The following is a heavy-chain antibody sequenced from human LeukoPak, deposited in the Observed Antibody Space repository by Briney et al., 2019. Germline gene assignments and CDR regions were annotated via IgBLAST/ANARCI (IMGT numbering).Heavy chain of an antibody. CDR2: IIPIFGTA. D-gene: IGHD3-10*01. V-gene: IGHV1-69*13. CDR3: ARDLVGYYYGSGSYYNPLDY. Sequence: ASVKVSCKASGGTFSSYAISWVRQAPGQGLEWMGGIIPIFGTANYAQKFQGRVTITADESTSTAYMELRSLRSDDTAVYYCARDLVGYYYGSGSYYNPLDYWGQGTLVTVSS. J-gene: IGHJ4*02. CDR1: GGTFSSYA.